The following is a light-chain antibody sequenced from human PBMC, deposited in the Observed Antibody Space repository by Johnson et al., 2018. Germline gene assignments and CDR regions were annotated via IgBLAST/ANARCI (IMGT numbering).Light chain of an antibody. Sequence: QSVLTQPPSVSAAPGQKVTISCSGSSSNIGNNYVSWYQQLPGTAPKLLIYENNKRPSGIPDRFSGSKSGTSATLGITALQNADEADYYCGTWDSSLRVGNVCGTGTKVTFL. CDR3: GTWDSSLRVGNV. V-gene: IGLV1-51*02. CDR1: SSNIGNNY. CDR2: ENN. J-gene: IGLJ1*01.